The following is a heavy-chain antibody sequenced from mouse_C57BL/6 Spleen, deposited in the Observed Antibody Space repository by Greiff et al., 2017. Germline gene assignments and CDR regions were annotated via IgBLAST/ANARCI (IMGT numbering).Heavy chain of an antibody. J-gene: IGHJ2*01. Sequence: QVQLQQSGAELVRPGASVTLSCKASGYTFTDYEMHWVKQTPVHGLEWIGAIDPETGGTAYNQKFKGKATLTADKSSSTAYMELRSLTSEDSAVCYCTRVRRYFFDYWGQGTTLTVSS. D-gene: IGHD1-1*01. V-gene: IGHV1-15*01. CDR2: IDPETGGT. CDR3: TRVRRYFFDY. CDR1: GYTFTDYE.